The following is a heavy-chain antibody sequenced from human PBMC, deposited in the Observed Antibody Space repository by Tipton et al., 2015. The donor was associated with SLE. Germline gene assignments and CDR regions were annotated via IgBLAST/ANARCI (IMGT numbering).Heavy chain of an antibody. J-gene: IGHJ3*02. CDR2: INHSGST. Sequence: LRLSCAVYGGSFSGNYWSWIRQFPGKGLEWIGEINHSGSTNYNPSLKSRVTISVDTSKNQFSLKLSSVTAADTAVYYCARTTVTTYAFDIWGRGTMVTVSS. CDR3: ARTTVTTYAFDI. D-gene: IGHD4-17*01. CDR1: GGSFSGNY. V-gene: IGHV4-34*01.